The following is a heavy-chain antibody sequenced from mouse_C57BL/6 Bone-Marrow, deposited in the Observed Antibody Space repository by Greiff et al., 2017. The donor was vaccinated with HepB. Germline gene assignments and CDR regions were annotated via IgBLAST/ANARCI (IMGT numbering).Heavy chain of an antibody. D-gene: IGHD1-1*02. CDR2: IDPSDSYT. V-gene: IGHV1-50*01. Sequence: QVQLQQPGAELVKPGASVKLSCKASGYTFTSYWMQWVKQSPGQGLEWIGEIDPSDSYTNYNQKFKGKATLTVDTSSSTAYMQLSSLTSEDSAVYYCARSGPRGWWGQGTTLTVSS. J-gene: IGHJ2*01. CDR3: ARSGPRGW. CDR1: GYTFTSYW.